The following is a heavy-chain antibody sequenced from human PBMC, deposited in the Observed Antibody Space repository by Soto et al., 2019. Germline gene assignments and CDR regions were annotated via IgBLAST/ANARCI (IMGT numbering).Heavy chain of an antibody. Sequence: PGGSLRLSCTASGFTFGDYAMSWVRQAPGKGLEWVGLIRSKAYGGTTEYAASVKGRFTISRADSKSIAYLQMNSLRTEDTAVYYCSTGVMLFHYWGQGTLVTVSS. CDR1: GFTFGDYA. D-gene: IGHD2-8*01. CDR3: STGVMLFHY. CDR2: IRSKAYGGTT. J-gene: IGHJ4*02. V-gene: IGHV3-49*04.